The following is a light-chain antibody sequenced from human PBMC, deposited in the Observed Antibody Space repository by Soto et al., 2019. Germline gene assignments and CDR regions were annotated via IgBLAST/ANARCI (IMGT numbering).Light chain of an antibody. CDR2: AAS. Sequence: EIVMTQSPATLSVSPGEGATLSCRASQSVRSNLTWYQQKPGKAPKLLIYAASSLQSGVPSRFSGSGSGTEFTLTISSLQSEDFELYYCQQYNNWPITFGQGTRLEIK. J-gene: IGKJ5*01. CDR3: QQYNNWPIT. CDR1: QSVRSN. V-gene: IGKV3-15*01.